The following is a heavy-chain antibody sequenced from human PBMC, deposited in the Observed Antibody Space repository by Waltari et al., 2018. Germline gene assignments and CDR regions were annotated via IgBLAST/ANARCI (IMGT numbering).Heavy chain of an antibody. CDR2: IYHSGST. J-gene: IGHJ4*02. D-gene: IGHD6-6*01. CDR1: GGSISSGGYY. V-gene: IGHV4-30-2*01. CDR3: ARDSEWGSSSSGFDY. Sequence: QVQLQESGPGLVKPSQTLSLTCTVSGGSISSGGYYWSWIRQPPGKGLEWIGYIYHSGSTYYNPSLKSRVTISVDRSKNQFSLKLSSVTAADTAVYYCARDSEWGSSSSGFDYWGQGTLVTVSS.